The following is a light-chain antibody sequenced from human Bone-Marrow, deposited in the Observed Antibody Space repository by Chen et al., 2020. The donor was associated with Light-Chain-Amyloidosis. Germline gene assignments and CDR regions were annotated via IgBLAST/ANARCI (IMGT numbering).Light chain of an antibody. CDR2: RDT. CDR3: QSADSSGTYEVI. J-gene: IGLJ2*01. CDR1: DLPTKY. V-gene: IGLV3-25*03. Sequence: SYELTQPPSVPVSPGQTARLNCSGDDLPTKYAYWYQQKPGQAPVLVIHRDTERPSGISERFSGSSSGTTATLTISGVQAEDEADYHCQSADSSGTYEVIFGGGTKLTVL.